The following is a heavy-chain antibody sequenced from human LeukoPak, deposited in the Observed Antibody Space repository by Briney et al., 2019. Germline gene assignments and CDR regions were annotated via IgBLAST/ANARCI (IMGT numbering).Heavy chain of an antibody. Sequence: GGSLRLSCAASGFTFSNFWIHWVRQAPGKGLVWVSRINIDGSSTNYAGSVKGRFTISRDNAKNTVSLQMNGLRVEDTAVYYCARVRTTYYYDTAGYSFDHWGQGTLVTVSS. CDR2: INIDGSST. V-gene: IGHV3-74*01. CDR3: ARVRTTYYYDTAGYSFDH. J-gene: IGHJ4*02. CDR1: GFTFSNFW. D-gene: IGHD3-22*01.